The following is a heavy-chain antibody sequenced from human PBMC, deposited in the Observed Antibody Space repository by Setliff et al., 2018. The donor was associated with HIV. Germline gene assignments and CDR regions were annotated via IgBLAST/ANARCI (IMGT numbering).Heavy chain of an antibody. V-gene: IGHV4-4*07. CDR2: LYVSGDT. CDR3: ARGQYCGGGSCYSPSYNWFDP. J-gene: IGHJ5*02. D-gene: IGHD2-15*01. CDR1: DDPISSYY. Sequence: PSETLSLTCYVTDDPISSYYWSWVRQPAGKGLEWIGRLYVSGDTNYNPSLKSRVTMSLDTSKKHFSLNLKSVTAADTAVYYCARGQYCGGGSCYSPSYNWFDPWGQGTLVTVSS.